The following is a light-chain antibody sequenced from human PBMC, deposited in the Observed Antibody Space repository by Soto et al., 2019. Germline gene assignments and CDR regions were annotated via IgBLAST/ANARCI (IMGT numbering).Light chain of an antibody. V-gene: IGLV2-14*03. CDR2: DVT. CDR3: VSYATSTTLYV. CDR1: SSDVGSFNY. Sequence: QSALTQPASVSGSPGQSITISCTATSSDVGSFNYVSWYQHHPGKAPKLMIYDVTSRPSGVSNRFSGSKSGNTASLTISGLQAEDEADYYCVSYATSTTLYVFGSGTKLTVL. J-gene: IGLJ1*01.